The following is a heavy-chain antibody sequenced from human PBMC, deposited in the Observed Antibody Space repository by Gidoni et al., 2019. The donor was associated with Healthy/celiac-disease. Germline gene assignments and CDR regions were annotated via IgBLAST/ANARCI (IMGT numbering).Heavy chain of an antibody. CDR2: ISSSSSTI. CDR3: ARANFAWNYEAIGFFDP. J-gene: IGHJ5*02. Sequence: EVQLVESGGGLVQPGGSLRLSCAASGFPFITYSMNWVRQAPGKGLEWVSYISSSSSTIYYADSVKGRFTISRDNAKNSLYLQMNSLRAEDTAVYYCARANFAWNYEAIGFFDPWGQGTLVTVSS. CDR1: GFPFITYS. D-gene: IGHD1-7*01. V-gene: IGHV3-48*04.